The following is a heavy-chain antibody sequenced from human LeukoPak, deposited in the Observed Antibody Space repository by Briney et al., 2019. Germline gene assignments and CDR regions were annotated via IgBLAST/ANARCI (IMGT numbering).Heavy chain of an antibody. D-gene: IGHD6-13*01. CDR3: ARGCGSSSWYAHWFDP. V-gene: IGHV4-61*08. CDR2: IYYSGST. Sequence: SETLSLTCTVSGGSVNNGGYYWSWIRQPPGKGLEWIGYIYYSGSTNYNPSLKSRVTISVDTSKNQFSLRLSSVTAADTAVYYCARGCGSSSWYAHWFDPWGQGTLVTVSS. J-gene: IGHJ5*02. CDR1: GGSVNNGGYY.